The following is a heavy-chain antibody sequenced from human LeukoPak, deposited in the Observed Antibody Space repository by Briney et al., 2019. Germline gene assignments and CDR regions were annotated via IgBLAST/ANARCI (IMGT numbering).Heavy chain of an antibody. J-gene: IGHJ4*02. CDR3: AKVTRVGY. Sequence: GGSLRLSCVGTAFTFSNYGMHWVRQAPGKGLQWVSAISGSGGSTYYADSVKGRFTISRDNSKNTLYLQMNSLRAEDTAVYYCAKVTRVGYWGQGTLVTVSS. CDR1: AFTFSNYG. V-gene: IGHV3-23*01. CDR2: ISGSGGST.